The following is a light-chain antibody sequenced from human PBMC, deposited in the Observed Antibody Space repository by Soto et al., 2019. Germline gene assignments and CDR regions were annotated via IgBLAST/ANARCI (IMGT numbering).Light chain of an antibody. CDR1: QSVSID. J-gene: IGKJ1*01. CDR2: GAS. Sequence: EILMTQSPAFVSVSPGERVTLSCRASQSVSIDLAWYQQRPGQAPRLLIRGASARATGVSPTFSCSGSGTEFTLTISSLQSEDFAVYYCQQYNKWHLTFEQGTKVEIK. V-gene: IGKV3-15*01. CDR3: QQYNKWHLT.